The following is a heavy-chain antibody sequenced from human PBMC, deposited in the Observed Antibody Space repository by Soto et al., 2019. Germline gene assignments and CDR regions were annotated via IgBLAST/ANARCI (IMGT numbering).Heavy chain of an antibody. Sequence: SETLSLTCAVSGGSISSGGYSWTWIRQPPGKGLEWVGHTYHTGTAYYSPSLKSRVTISVDTSKNQFSLKLTSATAADTAVYYCARDRRSYYSDRSGIAVWGQGTLVTVSS. V-gene: IGHV4-30-2*01. CDR1: GGSISSGGYS. D-gene: IGHD3-16*01. CDR3: ARDRRSYYSDRSGIAV. CDR2: TYHTGTA. J-gene: IGHJ4*02.